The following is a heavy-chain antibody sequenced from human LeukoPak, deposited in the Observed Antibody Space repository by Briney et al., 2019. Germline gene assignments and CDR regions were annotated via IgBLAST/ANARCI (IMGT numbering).Heavy chain of an antibody. CDR3: ARDSSGSYSPAFFDY. CDR1: GGSFSGYY. J-gene: IGHJ4*02. CDR2: INHSGST. D-gene: IGHD3-10*01. V-gene: IGHV4-34*01. Sequence: SETLSLTCAVYGGSFSGYYWSWIRQPPGKGLEWIGEINHSGSTYYNPSLKSRVTISVDTSKNQFSLKLSSVTAADTAVYYCARDSSGSYSPAFFDYWGQGTLVTVSS.